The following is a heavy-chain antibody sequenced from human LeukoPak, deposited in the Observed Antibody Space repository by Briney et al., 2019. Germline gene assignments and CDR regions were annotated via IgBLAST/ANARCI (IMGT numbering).Heavy chain of an antibody. Sequence: SETLSLTCTVSGGSISSSGYYWGWIRQPPGKGLEWIGSIYYSGSTYYNPSLKSRVTISLDTSQNQFSLKLSSVTAADTAVYYCARQQSCSGGTCYFYFDSWGQGTLVTVST. CDR3: ARQQSCSGGTCYFYFDS. D-gene: IGHD2-15*01. CDR2: IYYSGST. CDR1: GGSISSSGYY. V-gene: IGHV4-39*01. J-gene: IGHJ4*02.